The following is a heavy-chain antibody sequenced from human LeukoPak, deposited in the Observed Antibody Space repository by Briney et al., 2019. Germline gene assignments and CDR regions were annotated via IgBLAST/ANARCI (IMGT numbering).Heavy chain of an antibody. Sequence: KASETLSLTCAVYGGSFSGYYRSWIRQPPGKGLEWIGEINHSGSTNHNPSLKSRVTISVDTSKHQFSLKLSSVTAACTAVYYCARGSLRARAFDIWGQGTMVTVSS. V-gene: IGHV4-34*01. J-gene: IGHJ3*02. CDR3: ARGSLRARAFDI. D-gene: IGHD6-6*01. CDR1: GGSFSGYY. CDR2: INHSGST.